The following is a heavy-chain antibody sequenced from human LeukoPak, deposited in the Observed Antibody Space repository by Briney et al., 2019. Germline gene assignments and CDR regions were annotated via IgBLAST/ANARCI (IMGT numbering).Heavy chain of an antibody. CDR3: AIQGEDTAMAPLGY. V-gene: IGHV7-4-1*02. J-gene: IGHJ4*02. CDR1: GYTFTSYA. D-gene: IGHD5-18*01. Sequence: GASVKVSCKASGYTFTSYAMNWVRQAPGQGLEWMGWINTNTGNPTYAQGFTGRFVFSLDTSVSTAYLQISSLKAEDTAVYYCAIQGEDTAMAPLGYWGQGTLVTVSS. CDR2: INTNTGNP.